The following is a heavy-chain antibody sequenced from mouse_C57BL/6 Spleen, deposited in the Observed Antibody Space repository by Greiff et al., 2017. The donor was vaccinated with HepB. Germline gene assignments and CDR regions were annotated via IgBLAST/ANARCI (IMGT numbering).Heavy chain of an antibody. V-gene: IGHV5-12*01. D-gene: IGHD4-1*01. J-gene: IGHJ3*01. Sequence: DVHLVESGGGLVQPGGSLKLSCAASGFTFSDYYMYWVRQTPEKRLEWVAYISNGGGSTYYPDTVKGRFTISRDNAKNTLYLQMSRLKSEDTAMYYCASSLGPFAYWGQGTLVTVSA. CDR3: ASSLGPFAY. CDR2: ISNGGGST. CDR1: GFTFSDYY.